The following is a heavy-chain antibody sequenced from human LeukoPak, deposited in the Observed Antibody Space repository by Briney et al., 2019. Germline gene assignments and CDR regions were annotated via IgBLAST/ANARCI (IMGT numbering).Heavy chain of an antibody. CDR2: IYYSGST. Sequence: SETLSLTCTVSGGSISSSSYHWGWIRQPPGKGLEWIGSIYYSGSTYYNPSLKSRVTISVDTSKNQFSLKLSSVTAADTAVYYCARHRPAAGTGYWFDPWGQGTLVTVSS. D-gene: IGHD6-13*01. V-gene: IGHV4-39*01. CDR3: ARHRPAAGTGYWFDP. CDR1: GGSISSSSYH. J-gene: IGHJ5*02.